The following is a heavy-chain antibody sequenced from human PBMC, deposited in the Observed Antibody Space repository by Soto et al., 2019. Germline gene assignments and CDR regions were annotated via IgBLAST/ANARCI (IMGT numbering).Heavy chain of an antibody. V-gene: IGHV5-51*01. D-gene: IGHD3-9*01. CDR3: ARSEETYNDVLTGMDLYYYYFGMDV. CDR1: GYSFTSYW. Sequence: PGESLKISCKGSGYSFTSYWIGWVRQMPGKGLEWMGIIYPGDSDTRYSPSFQGQVTISADKSINTAYMEVSSLRSEDTAVYYCARSEETYNDVLTGMDLYYYYFGMDVWGQGTTVTVSS. J-gene: IGHJ6*02. CDR2: IYPGDSDT.